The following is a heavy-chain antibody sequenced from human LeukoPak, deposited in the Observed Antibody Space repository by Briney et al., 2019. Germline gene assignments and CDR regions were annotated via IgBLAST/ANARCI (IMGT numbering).Heavy chain of an antibody. J-gene: IGHJ4*02. Sequence: SETLSLTCTVSGGSISSYYWSWIRQPPGKGLEWIGYIYYSGSTNYNPSLKSRVTISVDTSKNQFSLKLSSVTAADTAVYYCANSQGDFWSGYYVSWGQGTLVTVSS. V-gene: IGHV4-59*01. D-gene: IGHD3-3*01. CDR3: ANSQGDFWSGYYVS. CDR2: IYYSGST. CDR1: GGSISSYY.